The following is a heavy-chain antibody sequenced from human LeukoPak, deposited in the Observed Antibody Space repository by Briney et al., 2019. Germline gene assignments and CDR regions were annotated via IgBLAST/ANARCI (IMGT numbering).Heavy chain of an antibody. CDR3: AKGKDYYYYYYMDV. CDR2: IWYDGSNK. CDR1: GFTFSSYG. Sequence: GRSLRLSCAASGFTFSSYGMHWVRQAPGRGLEWVGVIWYDGSNKYYADSVKDRFTIYRDNSKNTLYVQMNSLRAEDTAVYYCAKGKDYYYYYYMDVWGKGTTVTVSS. V-gene: IGHV3-33*06. J-gene: IGHJ6*03.